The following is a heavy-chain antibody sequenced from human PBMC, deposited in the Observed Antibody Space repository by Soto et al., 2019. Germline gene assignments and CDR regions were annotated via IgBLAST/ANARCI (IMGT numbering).Heavy chain of an antibody. D-gene: IGHD6-13*01. V-gene: IGHV3-23*01. CDR3: AKDSEEQQLAFDY. J-gene: IGHJ4*02. CDR2: ISASGGSS. Sequence: EVQLLESGGGLVEPGGSLRLSCAASGFIFDSYAMSWVRQAPGKGLEWVSGISASGGSSYYTDSVKGRFTISRDNYKNTLLLQMNSLRADDTAVYYCAKDSEEQQLAFDYWGQGTLVTVSS. CDR1: GFIFDSYA.